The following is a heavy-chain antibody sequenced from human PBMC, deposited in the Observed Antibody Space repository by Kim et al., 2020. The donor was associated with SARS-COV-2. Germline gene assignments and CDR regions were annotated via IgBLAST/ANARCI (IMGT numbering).Heavy chain of an antibody. CDR3: AKSRKPLGYCSGGSCYPGPNWFDP. J-gene: IGHJ5*02. D-gene: IGHD2-15*01. CDR2: ISGSGGST. CDR1: GFTFSSYA. V-gene: IGHV3-23*01. Sequence: GGSLRLSCAASGFTFSSYAMSWVRQAPGKGLEWVSAISGSGGSTYYADSVKGRFTISRDNSKNTLYLQMNSLRAEDTAVYYCAKSRKPLGYCSGGSCYPGPNWFDPWGQGTLVTVSS.